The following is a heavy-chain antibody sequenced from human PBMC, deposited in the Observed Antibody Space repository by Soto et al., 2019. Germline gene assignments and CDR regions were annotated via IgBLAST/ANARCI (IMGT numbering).Heavy chain of an antibody. V-gene: IGHV1-69*13. D-gene: IGHD3-3*01. CDR2: IIPIFGTA. CDR1: VGTFSSYA. Sequence: SVKVSCKASVGTFSSYAISWVRQAPGQGLEWMGGIIPIFGTANYAQKFQGRVTITADESTSTAYMELSSVRSEDTAVYYCARSRFGVVGEFDYWGQGTLVTVSS. J-gene: IGHJ4*02. CDR3: ARSRFGVVGEFDY.